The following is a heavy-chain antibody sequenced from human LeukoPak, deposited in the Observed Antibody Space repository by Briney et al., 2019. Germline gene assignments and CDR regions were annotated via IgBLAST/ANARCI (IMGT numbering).Heavy chain of an antibody. Sequence: PSETVSLNGTVSGGSISSYYWSWMRHPAGQGLEGIGSIYTSKSTTYNPSHKSRVTMSVETSKTQFSLKMSSVTAADTAVYYCAGWTYYYDSSELMGDFDAFDIWGQGTMVTVSS. V-gene: IGHV4-4*07. D-gene: IGHD3-22*01. CDR1: GGSISSYY. CDR3: AGWTYYYDSSELMGDFDAFDI. CDR2: IYTSKST. J-gene: IGHJ3*02.